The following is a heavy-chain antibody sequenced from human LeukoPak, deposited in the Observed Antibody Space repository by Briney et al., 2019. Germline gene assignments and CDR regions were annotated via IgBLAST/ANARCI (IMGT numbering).Heavy chain of an antibody. D-gene: IGHD3-10*01. CDR3: ASGYYYRSGSNWFDP. J-gene: IGHJ5*02. V-gene: IGHV3-7*01. CDR2: IKENGGER. Sequence: PGGSLRRSCAASGLPFSSYWMNWVRQAPGKGLEWVANIKENGGERYYVDSVKGRFTISRGNANNSLYLKMNSLRAEDTAVYYCASGYYYRSGSNWFDPWGPGTLVTVSS. CDR1: GLPFSSYW.